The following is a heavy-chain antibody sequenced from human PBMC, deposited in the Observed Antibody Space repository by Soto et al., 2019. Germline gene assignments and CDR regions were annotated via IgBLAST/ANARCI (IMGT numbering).Heavy chain of an antibody. Sequence: PGESLKISCTASGFTFSSYAMSWVRQAPGQGLEWVSAISASSDNTYYSDSVKGRFTISRDNSKNTLYLQMNSLRPEDTAVYFCSRLAYWGQGTLVTVSS. J-gene: IGHJ4*02. V-gene: IGHV3-23*01. CDR3: SRLAY. CDR2: ISASSDNT. D-gene: IGHD3-9*01. CDR1: GFTFSSYA.